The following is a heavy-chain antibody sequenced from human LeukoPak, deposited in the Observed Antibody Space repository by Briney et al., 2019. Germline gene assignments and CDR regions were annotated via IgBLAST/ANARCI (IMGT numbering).Heavy chain of an antibody. Sequence: AASVKASCKASGYTFTSYGISWVRQAPGQGLEWMGWISAYNGNTNYAQKLQGRVTMTTDTSTSTAYMELRSLRSDDTAVYYCARDKDGYSPGDYWGQGTLVTVSS. CDR3: ARDKDGYSPGDY. CDR1: GYTFTSYG. D-gene: IGHD5-24*01. CDR2: ISAYNGNT. V-gene: IGHV1-18*01. J-gene: IGHJ4*02.